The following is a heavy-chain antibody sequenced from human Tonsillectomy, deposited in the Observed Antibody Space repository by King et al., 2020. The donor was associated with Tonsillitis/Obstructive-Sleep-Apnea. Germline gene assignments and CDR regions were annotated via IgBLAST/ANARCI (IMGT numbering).Heavy chain of an antibody. CDR3: ARQTGLRHCSSTSCYARWFDP. Sequence: VQLVQSGAEVKKPGESLKISCKGSGYSFTSYWIGGVRQMPGKGLEWMGISYPGDSDTRYSPCFQGQVTISDDKSIRTAYLQWSSLKASDTALYYCARQTGLRHCSSTSCYARWFDPWGQGTLVTVSS. CDR1: GYSFTSYW. D-gene: IGHD2-2*01. CDR2: SYPGDSDT. J-gene: IGHJ5*02. V-gene: IGHV5-51*01.